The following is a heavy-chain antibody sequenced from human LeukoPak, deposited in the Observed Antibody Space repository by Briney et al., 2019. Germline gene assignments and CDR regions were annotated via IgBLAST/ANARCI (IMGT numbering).Heavy chain of an antibody. CDR3: AREAHQLLYGYNWFDP. CDR2: IYYGGST. J-gene: IGHJ5*02. V-gene: IGHV4-30-4*01. CDR1: GGSISSGDYY. D-gene: IGHD2-2*02. Sequence: SETLSLTCTVSGGSISSGDYYWSWIRQPPGKGLEWIGYIYYGGSTYYNPSLKSRVTISVDTSKNQFSLKLSSVTAADTAVYYCAREAHQLLYGYNWFDPWGQGTLVTVSS.